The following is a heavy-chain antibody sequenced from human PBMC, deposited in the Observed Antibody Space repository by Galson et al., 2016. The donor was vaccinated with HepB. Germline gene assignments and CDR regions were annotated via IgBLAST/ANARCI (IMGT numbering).Heavy chain of an antibody. CDR2: VSSSSSYI. V-gene: IGHV3-48*02. J-gene: IGHJ3*01. CDR1: GFIFSSYS. D-gene: IGHD3-16*01. Sequence: SLRLSCAASGFIFSSYSMNWVRRAPGKGLEWVSNVSSSSSYIYYADSVKGRFTISRDNAKNSLYLQMNSLRDEDTAVYYCARDRLGAPNAFDLWGQGTMVTVSS. CDR3: ARDRLGAPNAFDL.